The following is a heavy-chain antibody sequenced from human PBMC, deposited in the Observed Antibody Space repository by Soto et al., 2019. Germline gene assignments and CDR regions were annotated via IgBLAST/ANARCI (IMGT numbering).Heavy chain of an antibody. J-gene: IGHJ3*02. D-gene: IGHD6-13*01. Sequence: GGSLRLSCAASGFTFSSYSMNWVRQAPGKGLEWVSSISSSSSYIYYADSVKGRFTISRDNAKNSLYLQMNSLRAEDTAVYYCARALSSSYDAFDIWGQVTMVTVSS. CDR3: ARALSSSYDAFDI. CDR1: GFTFSSYS. CDR2: ISSSSSYI. V-gene: IGHV3-21*01.